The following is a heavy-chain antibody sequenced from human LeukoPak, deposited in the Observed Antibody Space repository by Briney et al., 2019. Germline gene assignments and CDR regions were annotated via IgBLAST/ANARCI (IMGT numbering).Heavy chain of an antibody. V-gene: IGHV3-23*01. CDR3: AKKIEMATIRVLDY. CDR2: ISGSGGST. D-gene: IGHD5-24*01. J-gene: IGHJ4*02. CDR1: GFTFSSYA. Sequence: GGSLRLSCAASGFTFSSYAMSWVRQAPGKGLEWVSAISGSGGSTYYADSVKGRFTISRDNSKNTLYLQMNSLRAEDTAIYYCAKKIEMATIRVLDYWGQGTLVTVSS.